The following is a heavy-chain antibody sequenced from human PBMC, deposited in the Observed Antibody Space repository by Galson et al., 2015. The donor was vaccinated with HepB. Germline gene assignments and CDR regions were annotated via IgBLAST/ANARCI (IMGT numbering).Heavy chain of an antibody. CDR3: ARDWPEPYSGWPLFRGASFDY. Sequence: SLRLSCAASGFTFSSYSMNWVRQAPGKGLEWVSSISSSSSYIYYADSVKGRFTISRDNAKNSLYLQMNSLRAEDTAVYYCARDWPEPYSGWPLFRGASFDYWGQGTLVTVSS. J-gene: IGHJ4*02. D-gene: IGHD6-19*01. V-gene: IGHV3-21*01. CDR2: ISSSSSYI. CDR1: GFTFSSYS.